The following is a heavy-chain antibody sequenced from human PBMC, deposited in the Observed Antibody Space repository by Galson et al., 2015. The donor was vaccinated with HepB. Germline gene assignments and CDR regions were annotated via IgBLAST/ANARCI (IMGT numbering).Heavy chain of an antibody. J-gene: IGHJ3*02. CDR2: ISYDGSNK. V-gene: IGHV3-30*04. Sequence: SLRLSCAASGFTFSSYAMHWVRQAPGKGLEWVAVISYDGSNKYYADSVKGRFTISRDNSKNTLYLQMNSLRAEDTAVYYCAKTTGYSSSWYTFDIWGQGTMVTVSS. CDR1: GFTFSSYA. D-gene: IGHD6-13*01. CDR3: AKTTGYSSSWYTFDI.